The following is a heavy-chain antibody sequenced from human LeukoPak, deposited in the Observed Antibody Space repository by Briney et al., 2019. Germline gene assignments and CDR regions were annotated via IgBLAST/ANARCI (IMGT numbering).Heavy chain of an antibody. CDR1: GASISSYY. V-gene: IGHV4-59*01. Sequence: SETQSLTCTVSGASISSYYWSWIRQPPGKGLEWIGYIYYSGSTNYNPSLKSRVTISVDTSKNQFSLKLSSVTAADTAVYYCATLGAYSSSWYLRGDYNWFDPWGQGTLVTVSS. CDR2: IYYSGST. D-gene: IGHD6-13*01. J-gene: IGHJ5*02. CDR3: ATLGAYSSSWYLRGDYNWFDP.